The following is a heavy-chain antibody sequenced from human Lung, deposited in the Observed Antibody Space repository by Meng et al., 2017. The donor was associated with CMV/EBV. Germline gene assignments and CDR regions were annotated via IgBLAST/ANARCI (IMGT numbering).Heavy chain of an antibody. Sequence: GYTFGDYCMHWVRQAPGQGLGWMGWINPRSGDSKYAQKFQGRVTMTRDTAISATYMEVRRLTYDDTAVYYCARNNYYYDSSGPFGLWGQGALVTVSS. CDR2: INPRSGDS. D-gene: IGHD3-22*01. CDR1: GYTFGDYC. CDR3: ARNNYYYDSSGPFGL. J-gene: IGHJ5*02. V-gene: IGHV1-2*02.